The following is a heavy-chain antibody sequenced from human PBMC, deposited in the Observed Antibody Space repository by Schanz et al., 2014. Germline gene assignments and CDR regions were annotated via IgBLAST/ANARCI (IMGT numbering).Heavy chain of an antibody. CDR3: ARDYYDSSGYYYCDY. CDR2: VIPILGVT. J-gene: IGHJ4*02. Sequence: QVQLVQSGAEVKKPGSSVKVSCKASGGTFSSYTISWVRQAPGQGLEWMGRVIPILGVTHYAQRFQGRVTITADKSTSTAYMELSSLRSEDTAMYYCARDYYDSSGYYYCDYWGQGTLVTVSS. V-gene: IGHV1-69*08. CDR1: GGTFSSYT. D-gene: IGHD3-22*01.